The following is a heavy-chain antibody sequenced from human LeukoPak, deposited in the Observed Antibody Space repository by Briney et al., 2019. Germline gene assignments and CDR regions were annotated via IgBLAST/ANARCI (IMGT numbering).Heavy chain of an antibody. D-gene: IGHD3-9*01. CDR2: INPNSGGT. CDR1: GYTFTGYY. V-gene: IGHV1-2*02. CDR3: AREVLRYFDWLSDAFDI. Sequence: GASVKVSCKASGYTFTGYYMHWVRQAPGQGGEWMGWINPNSGGTNYAQKFKGRITMTRDTSISTAYMELSRLRSDDTAVYYCAREVLRYFDWLSDAFDIWGQGTMVTVSS. J-gene: IGHJ3*02.